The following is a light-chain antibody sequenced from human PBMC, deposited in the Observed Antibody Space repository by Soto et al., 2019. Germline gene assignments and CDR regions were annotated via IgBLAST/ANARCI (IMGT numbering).Light chain of an antibody. Sequence: EILLTQSPGTLSLSPGERATLSCRASQSVRNNYLAWYQQKPGQAPRLLIYGASGRATGIPDRFSGSGSGTEFTLTISRLEPEDFAVYYCQQYGSSPYTFGQGTKLEI. CDR2: GAS. CDR3: QQYGSSPYT. CDR1: QSVRNNY. V-gene: IGKV3-20*01. J-gene: IGKJ2*01.